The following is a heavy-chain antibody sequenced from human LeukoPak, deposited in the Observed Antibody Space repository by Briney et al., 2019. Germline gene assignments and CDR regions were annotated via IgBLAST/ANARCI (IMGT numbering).Heavy chain of an antibody. D-gene: IGHD6-13*01. J-gene: IGHJ5*02. CDR1: GFTFSSYG. CDR3: AREARVAAAGTHWFDP. V-gene: IGHV3-33*01. CDR2: VWFDGSNK. Sequence: GGSLRLSCAASGFTFSSYGMHWVRQAPGKGLEWVAVVWFDGSNKNYAESVKGRFTISRDNPKNTLYLQMDSLRAEDTAVYYCAREARVAAAGTHWFDPWGQGTLVTVSS.